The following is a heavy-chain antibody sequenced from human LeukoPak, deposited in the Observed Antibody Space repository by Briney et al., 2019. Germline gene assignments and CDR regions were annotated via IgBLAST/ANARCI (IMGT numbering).Heavy chain of an antibody. V-gene: IGHV3-74*01. CDR2: INTDGSST. J-gene: IGHJ5*02. Sequence: GGSLRLSCAASGFTFSSYWMHWVRQAPGKGLVWVSRINTDGSSTSYADSVKGRFTISRDNAKNTLYLQMNSLRAEDTAVYYCAREEGFGRLQGFDPWGQGTLVTVSS. D-gene: IGHD3-16*01. CDR3: AREEGFGRLQGFDP. CDR1: GFTFSSYW.